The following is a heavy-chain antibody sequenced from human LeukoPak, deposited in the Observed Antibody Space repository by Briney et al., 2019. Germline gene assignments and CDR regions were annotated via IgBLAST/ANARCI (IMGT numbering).Heavy chain of an antibody. V-gene: IGHV3-7*01. CDR2: IKPDGSEK. CDR3: ASYHLVATFDP. D-gene: IGHD2-15*01. J-gene: IGHJ5*02. Sequence: GGSLRLSCAASGFPFSSYWMSWVRQAPGEGLEWVANIKPDGSEKNYVDSVKGRFTISRGNAKNSLFLQMNSLRAEDTAVYYCASYHLVATFDPWGQGTLVTVSS. CDR1: GFPFSSYW.